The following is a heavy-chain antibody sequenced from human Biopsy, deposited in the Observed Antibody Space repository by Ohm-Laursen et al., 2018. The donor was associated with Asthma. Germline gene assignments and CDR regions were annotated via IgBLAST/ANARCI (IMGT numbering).Heavy chain of an antibody. CDR1: GGTFSSYA. V-gene: IGHV1-69*01. CDR2: IIPIFGTA. Sequence: SSVKVSCKPSGGTFSSYAISRVRQAPGQGLEWMGGIIPIFGTANYAQKFQGRVTITADESTSTAYMELSSLRSEDTAVYYCARASYDILTGYYNYFDYWGQGTLVTVSS. J-gene: IGHJ4*02. CDR3: ARASYDILTGYYNYFDY. D-gene: IGHD3-9*01.